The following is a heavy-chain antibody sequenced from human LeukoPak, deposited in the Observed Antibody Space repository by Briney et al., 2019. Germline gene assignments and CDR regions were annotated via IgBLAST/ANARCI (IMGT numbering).Heavy chain of an antibody. D-gene: IGHD2-2*01. CDR3: ARGDCSSNSCRPYYFGY. V-gene: IGHV3-21*01. Sequence: GGSLRLSCAASGFTFSSYSMNWVRQAPGKGLEWVSSISSSSSYIYYADSVKGRFTISRDNAKNSLYLQMNSLRAEDTAVYYCARGDCSSNSCRPYYFGYWGQGTLVTVSS. J-gene: IGHJ4*02. CDR1: GFTFSSYS. CDR2: ISSSSSYI.